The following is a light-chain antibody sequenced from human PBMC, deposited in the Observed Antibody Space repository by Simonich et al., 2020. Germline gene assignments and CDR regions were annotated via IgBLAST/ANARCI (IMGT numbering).Light chain of an antibody. CDR2: WAS. Sequence: DIVMTQSPDSLAVSLGERATINYKSSKSVLYSSNNKNYLAWYQQKPEQPPKLLIYWASTRESGVPDRFSGSGSGTDFTLTISSLQAEDVAVYYCQQYYSTPFTFGPGTKVDI. V-gene: IGKV4-1*01. CDR3: QQYYSTPFT. J-gene: IGKJ3*01. CDR1: KSVLYSSNNKNY.